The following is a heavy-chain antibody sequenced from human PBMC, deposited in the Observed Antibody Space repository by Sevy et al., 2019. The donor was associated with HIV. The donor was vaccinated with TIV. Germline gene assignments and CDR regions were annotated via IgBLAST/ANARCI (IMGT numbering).Heavy chain of an antibody. CDR3: AKEGYYYDSHSEEWFDP. Sequence: GWALRLSCSASGFNISPYALHWVRQTPGKGLQWLAVISKDGTNKDYADFVKGRFSLSRDNSKNTSYLQMSNLRPEDTAVYYGAKEGYYYDSHSEEWFDPWGQGTLVTVSS. D-gene: IGHD3-22*01. J-gene: IGHJ5*02. CDR2: ISKDGTNK. V-gene: IGHV3-30*04. CDR1: GFNISPYA.